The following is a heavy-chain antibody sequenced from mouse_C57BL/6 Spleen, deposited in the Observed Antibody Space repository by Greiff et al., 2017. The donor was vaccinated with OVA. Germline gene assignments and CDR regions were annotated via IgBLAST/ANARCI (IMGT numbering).Heavy chain of an antibody. D-gene: IGHD4-1*02. CDR1: GFTFSDYG. CDR3: ASEGTNWAWFAY. V-gene: IGHV5-17*01. Sequence: EVQLVESGGGLVKPGGSLKLSCAASGFTFSDYGMHWVRQAPEKGLEWVAYISSGSSTIYYADTVKGRVTISRDNAKNTLFLQMTSLGSEDTAMYYCASEGTNWAWFAYWGQGTLVTVSA. J-gene: IGHJ3*01. CDR2: ISSGSSTI.